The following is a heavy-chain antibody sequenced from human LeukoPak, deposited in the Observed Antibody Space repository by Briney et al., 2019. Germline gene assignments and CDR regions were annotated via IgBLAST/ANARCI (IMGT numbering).Heavy chain of an antibody. CDR1: GYTFTGYY. D-gene: IGHD3-22*01. Sequence: ASVKVSCKTSGYTFTGYYMHWVRQAPGQGLEWMRWINPKSGGTNYAQKFLGRVTMTRDTSISAAHMELSRLRSDDTAVYYCARCDYDSGAYSYDNWGQGTLVTVSS. CDR2: INPKSGGT. J-gene: IGHJ4*02. V-gene: IGHV1-2*02. CDR3: ARCDYDSGAYSYDN.